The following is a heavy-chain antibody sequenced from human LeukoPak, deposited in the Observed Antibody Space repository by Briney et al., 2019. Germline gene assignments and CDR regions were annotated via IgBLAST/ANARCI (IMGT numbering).Heavy chain of an antibody. CDR1: GYTLTELS. Sequence: ASVKVSCKVSGYTLTELSMHWVRQAPGKGREWMGGFDPEDGETIYAQKFQGRVTTTEDTSTDTAYMELSSLRSEDTAVYYCATGLWFGELLGDWGQGTLVTVSS. J-gene: IGHJ4*02. D-gene: IGHD3-10*01. CDR3: ATGLWFGELLGD. V-gene: IGHV1-24*01. CDR2: FDPEDGET.